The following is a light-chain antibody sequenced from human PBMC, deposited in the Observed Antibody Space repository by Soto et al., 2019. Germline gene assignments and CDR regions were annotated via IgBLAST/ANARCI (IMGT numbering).Light chain of an antibody. J-gene: IGLJ1*01. CDR2: EVS. CDR3: SSYTSSSTLVV. V-gene: IGLV2-14*01. Sequence: QSALTQPASVSGSPGQSITISCXGTSSDVGGYNYVSWYQQHPGKAPKLMIYEVSNRTSGVSNRFSGSKSGNTASLTISGLQAEDEADYYCSSYTSSSTLVVFGTGTKLTVL. CDR1: SSDVGGYNY.